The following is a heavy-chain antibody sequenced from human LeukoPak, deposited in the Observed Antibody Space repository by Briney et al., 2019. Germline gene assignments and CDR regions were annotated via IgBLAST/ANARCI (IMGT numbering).Heavy chain of an antibody. CDR2: IYTSGST. V-gene: IGHV4-4*07. CDR1: GGSISSYY. D-gene: IGHD5-12*01. J-gene: IGHJ5*02. Sequence: KASETLSLTCTVSGGSISSYYWSWIRQPAGKGLEWIGRIYTSGSTNYNPSLKSRVTMSVDTSKNQFSLKLSSVTAADTVVYYCAREVVKSSSGLRFEDWFDPWGQGTLVTVSS. CDR3: AREVVKSSSGLRFEDWFDP.